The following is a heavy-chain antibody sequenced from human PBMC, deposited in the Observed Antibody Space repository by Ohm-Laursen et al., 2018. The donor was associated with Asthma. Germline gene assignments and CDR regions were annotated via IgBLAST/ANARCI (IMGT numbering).Heavy chain of an antibody. Sequence: SLRLSCAASGFTFSSYYMAWVRQAPGKGLEWVSGISFSADSTYYPDSVKGRFTISRDNSRNTLYLQMNSLRADDTALYYCARDVMDWYSPALDFWGQGSLVTVSS. J-gene: IGHJ4*02. D-gene: IGHD3/OR15-3a*01. CDR2: ISFSADST. CDR3: ARDVMDWYSPALDF. CDR1: GFTFSSYY. V-gene: IGHV3-23*01.